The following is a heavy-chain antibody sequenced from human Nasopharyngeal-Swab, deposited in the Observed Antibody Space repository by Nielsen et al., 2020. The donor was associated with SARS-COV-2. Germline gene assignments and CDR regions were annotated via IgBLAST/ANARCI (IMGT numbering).Heavy chain of an antibody. CDR1: GFTFSSYG. CDR3: ARDSGRAFDI. CDR2: IWYDGSNK. Sequence: GESLKISCAASGFTFSSYGMHWVRQAPGKGLEWVAVIWYDGSNKYYADSVKGRFTISRDNSKNTLYLQMNSLRPEDTAVYYCARDSGRAFDIWGQGTMVTVSS. J-gene: IGHJ3*02. D-gene: IGHD3-10*01. V-gene: IGHV3-30*19.